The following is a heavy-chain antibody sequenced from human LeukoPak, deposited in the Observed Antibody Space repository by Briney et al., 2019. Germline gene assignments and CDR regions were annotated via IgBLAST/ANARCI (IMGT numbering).Heavy chain of an antibody. J-gene: IGHJ4*02. CDR1: GGSISSYY. CDR3: ARTSHAPYYYDSSGYYPFDY. CDR2: IYYSGST. D-gene: IGHD3-22*01. V-gene: IGHV4-59*08. Sequence: SETLSLTCTVSGGSISSYYWSWIRQPPGKGLEGIGYIYYSGSTNYNPSLKSRVTISVDTSKNQFSLKLSSVTAADTAVYYCARTSHAPYYYDSSGYYPFDYWGQGTLVTVSS.